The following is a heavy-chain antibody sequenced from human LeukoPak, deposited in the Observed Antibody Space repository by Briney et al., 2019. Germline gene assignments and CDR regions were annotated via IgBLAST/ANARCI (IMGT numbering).Heavy chain of an antibody. Sequence: GGSLRLSCAASGFTFSSYAMSWVRQAPGKGLEWVSAISGSGGSTYYADSVKGRFTISRDNSKNTLYLQMDSLRAEDTAVYYCAKDPRDGYNGASGYWGQGTLVTVS. V-gene: IGHV3-23*01. J-gene: IGHJ4*02. CDR3: AKDPRDGYNGASGY. CDR1: GFTFSSYA. D-gene: IGHD5-24*01. CDR2: ISGSGGST.